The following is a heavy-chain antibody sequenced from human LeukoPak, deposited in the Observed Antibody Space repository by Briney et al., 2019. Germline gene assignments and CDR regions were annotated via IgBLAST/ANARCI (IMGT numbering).Heavy chain of an antibody. V-gene: IGHV3-23*01. CDR2: ISGSGGST. Sequence: GGSLRLSCAASGFTFSAYAMSWVRQAPGKGLEWVSGISGSGGSTYYADSVKGRFTISRDNSKNTLYLQMNSPRAEDTAVYYCAILPGYSSSWYEVDYWGQGTLVTVSS. CDR1: GFTFSAYA. CDR3: AILPGYSSSWYEVDY. D-gene: IGHD6-13*01. J-gene: IGHJ4*02.